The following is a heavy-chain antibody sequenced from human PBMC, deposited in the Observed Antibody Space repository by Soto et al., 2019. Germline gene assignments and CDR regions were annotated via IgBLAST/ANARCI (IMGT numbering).Heavy chain of an antibody. CDR2: ISGSGGST. CDR3: ARRSSGWYFDY. Sequence: PGGSLRLSCAASGFTFSSYAMNWVRQAPGKGLEWVSVISGSGGSTYYADSVKGRFTISRDNSKNKLYLQMNSLRAEDTAVYYCARRSSGWYFDYWGQGTLVTVSS. D-gene: IGHD6-19*01. CDR1: GFTFSSYA. J-gene: IGHJ4*02. V-gene: IGHV3-23*01.